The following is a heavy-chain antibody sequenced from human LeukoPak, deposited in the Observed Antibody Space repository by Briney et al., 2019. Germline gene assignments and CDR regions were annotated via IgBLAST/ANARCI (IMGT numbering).Heavy chain of an antibody. CDR3: ARVLYGGNSGGTYYYYMDV. V-gene: IGHV3-53*01. CDR2: IYSGGST. D-gene: IGHD4-23*01. Sequence: PGGSLRLSCAASGFTVSSNYISWVRQAPGKGLEWVSAIYSGGSTYYADSVKGRFTISRDNSKNTLYLQMNSLRAEDTAVYYCARVLYGGNSGGTYYYYMDVWGKGTTVTVSS. J-gene: IGHJ6*03. CDR1: GFTVSSNY.